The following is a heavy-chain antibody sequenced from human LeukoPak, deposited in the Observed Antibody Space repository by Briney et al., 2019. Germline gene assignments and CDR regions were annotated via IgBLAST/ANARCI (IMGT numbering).Heavy chain of an antibody. CDR3: ARERRPGPFDY. J-gene: IGHJ4*02. V-gene: IGHV3-66*01. CDR2: IYSGGST. Sequence: GGSLRLSCAASGFTVSSNYMSWVRQAPGKGLEWVSLIYSGGSTYYADSVKGRFTISRDNSKNTLYLQMNSLRAEDTAVYYCARERRPGPFDYWGQGTLVTVSS. CDR1: GFTVSSNY.